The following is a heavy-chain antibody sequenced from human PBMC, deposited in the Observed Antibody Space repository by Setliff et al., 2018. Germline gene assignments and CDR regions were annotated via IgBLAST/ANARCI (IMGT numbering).Heavy chain of an antibody. V-gene: IGHV4-59*02. CDR2: VFYSGDT. Sequence: SETLSLTCTVSGGSVKSHYWSWIRQTPEKGLEWIGFVFYSGDTRYNPSLKSRVAMSVDTSMNQFSLNLNSVTAADTAVYYCARDRTYYASGTYTRWFDYWGQGSLVTVSS. D-gene: IGHD3-10*01. CDR1: GGSVKSHY. CDR3: ARDRTYYASGTYTRWFDY. J-gene: IGHJ4*02.